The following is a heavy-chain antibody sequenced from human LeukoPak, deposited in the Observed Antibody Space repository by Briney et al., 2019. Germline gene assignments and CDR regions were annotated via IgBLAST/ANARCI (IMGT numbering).Heavy chain of an antibody. V-gene: IGHV1-2*02. Sequence: ASVKVSCKASGYIFTAYYMHWVRQAPGQGLEWMGWINPNSGGTNYAQKLQGRVTMTTDTSTSTAYMELSSLRSEDTAVYYCARGRDYVWGSYRPRGFDPWGQGTLVTVSS. CDR2: INPNSGGT. CDR1: GYIFTAYY. J-gene: IGHJ5*02. CDR3: ARGRDYVWGSYRPRGFDP. D-gene: IGHD3-16*02.